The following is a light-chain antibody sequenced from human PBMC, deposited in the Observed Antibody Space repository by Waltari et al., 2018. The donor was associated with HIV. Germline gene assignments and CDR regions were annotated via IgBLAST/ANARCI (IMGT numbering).Light chain of an antibody. J-gene: IGLJ1*01. V-gene: IGLV2-14*01. CDR1: SSDVASYNY. CDR2: EVS. Sequence: QSALTQPASVSGSPGQSITISCPGTSSDVASYNYVSWYQLHPGKAPKLMIYEVSNRPSGVSNRFSGSKSGNTASLTISGLQAEDEADYYCSSYTSSSTLLVFGTGTKVTVL. CDR3: SSYTSSSTLLV.